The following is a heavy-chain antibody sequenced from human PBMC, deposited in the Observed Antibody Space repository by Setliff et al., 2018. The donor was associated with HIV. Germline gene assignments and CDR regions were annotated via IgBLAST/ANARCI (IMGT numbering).Heavy chain of an antibody. Sequence: GGSISSYYWSWLRQPAGKGLEWIGYIYSSGSTNYNPSLKSRVTMSADESKNQFSLKLNSVTAADTAVYFCARRAVQDASITSSNWFDPWGHGTLVTVSS. CDR3: ARRAVQDASITSSNWFDP. CDR2: IYSSGST. J-gene: IGHJ5*02. V-gene: IGHV4-4*09. CDR1: GGSISSYY. D-gene: IGHD2-2*01.